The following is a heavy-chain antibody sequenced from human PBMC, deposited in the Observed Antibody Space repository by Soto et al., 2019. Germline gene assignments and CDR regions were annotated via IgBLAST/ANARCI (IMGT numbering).Heavy chain of an antibody. CDR1: GGSISSSSYY. V-gene: IGHV4-39*01. CDR2: IYYSGST. D-gene: IGHD6-6*01. CDR3: ARPAIAARPTDWFDP. Sequence: SETLSLTCTVSGGSISSSSYYWGWIRQPPGKGLEWIGSIYYSGSTYYNPSLKSRVTISVDTSKNQFSLKLSSVTAADTAVYYCARPAIAARPTDWFDPWGQGTLVTAPQ. J-gene: IGHJ5*02.